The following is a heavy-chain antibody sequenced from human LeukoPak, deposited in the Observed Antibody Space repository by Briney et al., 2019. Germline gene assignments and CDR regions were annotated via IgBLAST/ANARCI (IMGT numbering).Heavy chain of an antibody. CDR3: AKDPRGYSGYDLGYYFDY. Sequence: GGSLRLSCAASGFTFEDYVMHWVRQAPGRGLEWVAVIWYDGSNKYYADSVKGRFTISRDNSKNTLYLQMNSLRAEDTAVYYCAKDPRGYSGYDLGYYFDYWGQGTLVTVSS. J-gene: IGHJ4*02. D-gene: IGHD5-12*01. CDR2: IWYDGSNK. CDR1: GFTFEDYV. V-gene: IGHV3-33*06.